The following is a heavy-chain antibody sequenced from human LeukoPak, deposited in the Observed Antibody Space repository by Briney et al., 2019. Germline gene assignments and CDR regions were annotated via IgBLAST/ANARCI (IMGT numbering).Heavy chain of an antibody. CDR3: TTGAGGSDDAFDI. CDR1: GFTFSNAW. D-gene: IGHD3-10*01. Sequence: GGSLRLSCAASGFTFSNAWMSWVRQAPGKGLEWVGRVKSKTDGGTTDYAAPVKGRFTISRDDSKNTLHLQMNSLKTEDTAVYYCTTGAGGSDDAFDIWGQGTMVTVSS. V-gene: IGHV3-15*01. CDR2: VKSKTDGGTT. J-gene: IGHJ3*02.